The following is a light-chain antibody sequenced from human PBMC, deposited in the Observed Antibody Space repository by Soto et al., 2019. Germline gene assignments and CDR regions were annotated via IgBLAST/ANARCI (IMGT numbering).Light chain of an antibody. J-gene: IGLJ1*01. V-gene: IGLV2-23*01. CDR2: EGS. CDR1: SSDVGGYNY. Sequence: QSALTQPASVSASPGQSVTISCAGTSSDVGGYNYVSWYQQRPGRAPKLMIYEGSKRPSGVSNRFSGSKSGNTASLTISGLQAEDEADYYCCSYAGSSTYVFGTGTKVTVL. CDR3: CSYAGSSTYV.